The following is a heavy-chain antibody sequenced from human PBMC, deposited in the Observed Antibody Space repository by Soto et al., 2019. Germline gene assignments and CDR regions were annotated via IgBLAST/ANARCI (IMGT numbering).Heavy chain of an antibody. Sequence: GGSLRLSCAASGFTFSSYSMNWVRQAPGKGLEWVSSISSSSSYIYYADSVKGRFTISRDNAKNSLYLQMNSLRAEDTTVYYCARDETPNWNYARHWGQGTLVTVSS. CDR2: ISSSSSYI. CDR1: GFTFSSYS. D-gene: IGHD1-7*01. V-gene: IGHV3-21*01. J-gene: IGHJ1*01. CDR3: ARDETPNWNYARH.